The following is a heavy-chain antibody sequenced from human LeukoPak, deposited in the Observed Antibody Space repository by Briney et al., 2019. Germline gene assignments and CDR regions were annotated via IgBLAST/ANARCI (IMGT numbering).Heavy chain of an antibody. V-gene: IGHV4-59*01. Sequence: SETLSLTCTVSGGSISSYYWNWIRQPPGKGLEWIGYIYYSGSTNYNPSLKSRVTISVDTSKNQFSLKLSSVTAADTAVYYCARAATTVDPSPLDYWGQGTLVTVSS. D-gene: IGHD4-17*01. CDR2: IYYSGST. J-gene: IGHJ4*02. CDR3: ARAATTVDPSPLDY. CDR1: GGSISSYY.